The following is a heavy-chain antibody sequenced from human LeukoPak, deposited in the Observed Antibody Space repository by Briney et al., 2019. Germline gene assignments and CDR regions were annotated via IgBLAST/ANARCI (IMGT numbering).Heavy chain of an antibody. V-gene: IGHV1-8*03. CDR1: GYTFTSYD. Sequence: GASVKVSCKASGYTFTSYDINWVRQATGQGLEWMGWMNPNSGNTGYAQKFQGRVTITRNTSISTAYMELSSLRSEDTAVYYCARIFPTGSYYRPSYYYYYMDVWGKGTTVTVSS. CDR2: MNPNSGNT. D-gene: IGHD3-10*01. J-gene: IGHJ6*03. CDR3: ARIFPTGSYYRPSYYYYYMDV.